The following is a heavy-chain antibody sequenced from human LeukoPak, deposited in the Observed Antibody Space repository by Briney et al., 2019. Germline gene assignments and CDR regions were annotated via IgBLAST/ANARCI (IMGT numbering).Heavy chain of an antibody. J-gene: IGHJ6*02. CDR1: GFTFSSYA. CDR2: IIPIFGTA. CDR3: ASPQALAAMPVDYYYGMDV. Sequence: GRSLRLSCAASGFTFSSYAISWVRQAPGQGLEWMGGIIPIFGTANYAQKFQGRVTITADESTSTAYMELSSLRSEDTAVYYCASPQALAAMPVDYYYGMDVWGQGTTVTVSS. V-gene: IGHV1-69*01. D-gene: IGHD2-2*01.